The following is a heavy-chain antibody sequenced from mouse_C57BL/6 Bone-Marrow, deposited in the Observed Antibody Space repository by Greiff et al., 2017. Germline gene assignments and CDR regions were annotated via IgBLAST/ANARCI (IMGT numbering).Heavy chain of an antibody. CDR1: GFTFTSYD. Sequence: QVQLQQSGPELVKPGASVKLSCKASGFTFTSYDINWVKQRTGQGLEWIGWIYPRDGSTKYNEKFQGKATLTVDTSSNTAYMVLHSLTTEDAAVDYCARRNYAMDYWGQGTSGTVSS. CDR2: IYPRDGST. J-gene: IGHJ4*01. CDR3: ARRNYAMDY. V-gene: IGHV1-85*01.